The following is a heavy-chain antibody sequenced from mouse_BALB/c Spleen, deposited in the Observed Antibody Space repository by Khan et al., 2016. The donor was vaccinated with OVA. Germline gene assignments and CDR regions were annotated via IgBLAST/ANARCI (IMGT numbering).Heavy chain of an antibody. CDR3: ARSTYRDAFAY. CDR2: MIYTGYT. J-gene: IGHJ3*01. D-gene: IGHD2-14*01. CDR1: GDSITSGY. Sequence: EVQLQESGPSLVKPSQTLSLTCSVTGDSITSGYWSWIRKFPGNKLEYMGYMIYTGYTDYNPSLKSRIAITRHTSKNLYYLQLNSVTTEDTAAYYCARSTYRDAFAYWGQGTLVTVSA. V-gene: IGHV3-8*02.